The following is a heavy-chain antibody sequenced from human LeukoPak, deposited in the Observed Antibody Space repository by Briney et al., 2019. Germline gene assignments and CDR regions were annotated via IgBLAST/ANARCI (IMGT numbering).Heavy chain of an antibody. V-gene: IGHV3-23*01. J-gene: IGHJ4*02. CDR2: ISGSGDNT. Sequence: GGSLRLSCAASGFTFSSYAMTWVRQAPGEGLEWVSAISGSGDNTFYADSVKGRFTISRDNSKNTLFLQMKTLRAADTAVYYCVKGRGANSGPTLDYWGQGTLVTVSS. CDR1: GFTFSSYA. D-gene: IGHD6-19*01. CDR3: VKGRGANSGPTLDY.